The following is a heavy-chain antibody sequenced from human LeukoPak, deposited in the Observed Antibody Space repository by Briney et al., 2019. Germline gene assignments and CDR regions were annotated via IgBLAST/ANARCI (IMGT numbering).Heavy chain of an antibody. Sequence: ASVKVSCKAAVGTFSSYAIGWVREAPAQGLEWMGGIIPIFGVANYAQKFPGRVTITAAESTTTACMELSSLRSGDTAQYYFARGRHRGNYFYYMDVWGKGTTVTVSS. J-gene: IGHJ6*03. D-gene: IGHD1-1*01. CDR2: IIPIFGVA. V-gene: IGHV1-69*13. CDR1: VGTFSSYA. CDR3: ARGRHRGNYFYYMDV.